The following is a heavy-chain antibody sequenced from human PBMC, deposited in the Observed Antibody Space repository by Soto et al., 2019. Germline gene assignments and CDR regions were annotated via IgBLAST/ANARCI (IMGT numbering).Heavy chain of an antibody. J-gene: IGHJ3*01. V-gene: IGHV1-69*08. Sequence: QVQLVQSGAEVRKPGSSVKVSCKAPGGTFSTYIISWVRQAPGQGLEWMGRIIPIPDRTNYAQKFQGRVTATAERSRSAAYMELTSLQSEATAVFYWWRDRITTRGDGFDLWGQGTMVTASS. D-gene: IGHD3-3*01. CDR3: WRDRITTRGDGFDL. CDR1: GGTFSTYI. CDR2: IIPIPDRT.